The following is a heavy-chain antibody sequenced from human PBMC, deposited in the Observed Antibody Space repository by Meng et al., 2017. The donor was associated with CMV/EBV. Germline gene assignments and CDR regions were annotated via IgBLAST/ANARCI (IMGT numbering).Heavy chain of an antibody. CDR1: GGSFSGSY. V-gene: IGHV4-34*01. D-gene: IGHD2-21*01. Sequence: ESLKISCVVYGGSFSGSYWNWIRQSPGKGLEWIGEINNSGGTYYNPSLETRVAISIDTSKKQFSLKLNSVTAADSAVYYCATRSIPYRAEYYLQWGQGTLVTVSS. CDR2: INNSGGT. CDR3: ATRSIPYRAEYYLQ. J-gene: IGHJ1*01.